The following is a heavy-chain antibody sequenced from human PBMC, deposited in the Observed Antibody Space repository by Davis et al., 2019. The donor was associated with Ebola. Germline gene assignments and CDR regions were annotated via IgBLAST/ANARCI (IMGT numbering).Heavy chain of an antibody. CDR1: GYTFTSYA. D-gene: IGHD3-10*01. CDR3: ARDRVGTLKFRELSRYYYGMDV. V-gene: IGHV1-3*01. J-gene: IGHJ6*02. Sequence: ASVKVSCKASGYTFTSYAMHWVRQAPGQRLEWMGWINAGNGNTKYSQKFQGRVTITRDTSASTAYMELSSLRSEDTAVYYCARDRVGTLKFRELSRYYYGMDVWGQGTTVTVSS. CDR2: INAGNGNT.